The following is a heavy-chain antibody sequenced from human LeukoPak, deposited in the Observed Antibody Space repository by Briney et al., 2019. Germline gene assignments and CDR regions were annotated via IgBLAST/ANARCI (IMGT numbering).Heavy chain of an antibody. CDR1: GFTVSSNY. J-gene: IGHJ6*03. CDR2: IYSGGST. D-gene: IGHD3-10*01. Sequence: PGGSLRLSCAASGFTVSSNYMSWVRQAPGKGLEWVSVIYSGGSTYYADSVKGRFTISRDNSKNTLFLQMGSLRAEDMAIYYCARSRGLDLHYYYYMDVWGKGTTVTVSS. CDR3: ARSRGLDLHYYYYMDV. V-gene: IGHV3-53*05.